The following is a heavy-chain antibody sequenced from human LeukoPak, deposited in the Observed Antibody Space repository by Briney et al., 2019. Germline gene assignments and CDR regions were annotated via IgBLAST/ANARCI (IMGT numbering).Heavy chain of an antibody. J-gene: IGHJ4*02. CDR3: TRDRGAYNLYDC. V-gene: IGHV3-30*03. CDR1: GFTFSSYG. D-gene: IGHD1-1*01. Sequence: PGGSLRLSCAASGFTFSSYGMHWVRQAPGKGLEWVAVISYDGSNKYYADSVKGRFTISRDNSKNTLYLQMNSLRAEDTAVYYCTRDRGAYNLYDCWGQGTLSPSPQ. CDR2: ISYDGSNK.